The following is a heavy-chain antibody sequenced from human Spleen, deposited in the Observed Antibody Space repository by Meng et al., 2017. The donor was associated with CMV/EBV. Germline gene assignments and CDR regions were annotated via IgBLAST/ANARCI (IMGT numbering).Heavy chain of an antibody. CDR1: GFTFSSYE. Sequence: GESLKISCAASGFTFSSYEMNWVRQAPGKGLQWVAVISPDGRNKWYTDSVKGRFTISRDDSKTTVSLQMSSLRPEDTAVYYCATERMVGAVWEASHWGQGTLVTVSS. D-gene: IGHD2-15*01. CDR3: ATERMVGAVWEASH. CDR2: ISPDGRNK. J-gene: IGHJ4*02. V-gene: IGHV3-30*04.